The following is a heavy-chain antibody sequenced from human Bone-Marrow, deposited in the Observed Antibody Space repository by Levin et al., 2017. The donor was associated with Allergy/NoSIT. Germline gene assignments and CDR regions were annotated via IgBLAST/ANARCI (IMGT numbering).Heavy chain of an antibody. CDR3: ATPRVDPYGMDV. CDR2: VNHSGKT. D-gene: IGHD2-15*01. V-gene: IGHV4-34*01. CDR1: GGSLRGYF. J-gene: IGHJ6*02. Sequence: SETLSLTCAVNGGSLRGYFWSWIRQPPGKALEWIGEVNHSGKTNYNPSLKSRVTISVDTYKNQVSLRVNSVTAADTAVYYCATPRVDPYGMDVWGLGTTVTVSS.